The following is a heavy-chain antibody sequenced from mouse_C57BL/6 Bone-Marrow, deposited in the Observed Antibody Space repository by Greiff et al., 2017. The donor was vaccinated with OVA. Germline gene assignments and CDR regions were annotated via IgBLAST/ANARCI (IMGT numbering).Heavy chain of an antibody. CDR1: GFTFSSYG. CDR3: ARQVVAP. CDR2: ISSGGSYT. D-gene: IGHD1-1*01. Sequence: EVKLVESGGDLVKPGGSLKLSCAASGFTFSSYGMSWVRQTPDKRLEWVATISSGGSYTYYPDSVKGRFTISRDNAKNTLYLQMSSLKSEDTAMYYCARQVVAPWGTGTTVTVSS. J-gene: IGHJ1*03. V-gene: IGHV5-6*01.